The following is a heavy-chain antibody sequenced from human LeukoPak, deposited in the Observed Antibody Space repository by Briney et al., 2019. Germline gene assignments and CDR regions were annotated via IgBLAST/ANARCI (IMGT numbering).Heavy chain of an antibody. CDR1: GGSISSSSYY. CDR3: AREPYSSGWGGDAFDI. V-gene: IGHV4-39*07. Sequence: SETLSLTCTVSGGSISSSSYYWGCIRQPPGKGLECIGSIYYSGSTYYNPSLKSRVTISVDTSKNQFSLKLSSVTAADTAVYYCAREPYSSGWGGDAFDIWGQGTMVTVSS. J-gene: IGHJ3*02. D-gene: IGHD6-19*01. CDR2: IYYSGST.